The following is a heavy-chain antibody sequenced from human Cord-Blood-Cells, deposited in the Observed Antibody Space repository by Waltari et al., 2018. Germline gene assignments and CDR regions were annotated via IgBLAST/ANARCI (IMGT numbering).Heavy chain of an antibody. V-gene: IGHV4-4*02. J-gene: IGHJ4*02. Sequence: QVQLQESGPGLVKPSGTLSLTCAVSGGSISSSNWWSWVRQPPGKGLEWIGEIYHSGSTNYNPAHKSRVTISVDKSKNQFSLKLSSVTAADTAVYYCARDPSDYSSSWYYFDYWGQGTLVTVSS. CDR1: GGSISSSNW. CDR3: ARDPSDYSSSWYYFDY. D-gene: IGHD6-13*01. CDR2: IYHSGST.